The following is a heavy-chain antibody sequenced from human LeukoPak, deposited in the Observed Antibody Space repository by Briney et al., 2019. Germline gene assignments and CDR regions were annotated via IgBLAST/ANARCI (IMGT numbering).Heavy chain of an antibody. CDR2: ISGSGGST. D-gene: IGHD3-10*01. V-gene: IGHV3-23*01. CDR1: GFTFSSYA. J-gene: IGHJ5*02. CDR3: AKDLGDTMVRGVVDWFDP. Sequence: GGSLRLSCAASGFTFSSYAMSWVRQAPGKGLEWVSAISGSGGSTYYADSVKGRFTISRDNSKNTLYLQMNSLRAEDTAVYYCAKDLGDTMVRGVVDWFDPWGQGTLVTVSS.